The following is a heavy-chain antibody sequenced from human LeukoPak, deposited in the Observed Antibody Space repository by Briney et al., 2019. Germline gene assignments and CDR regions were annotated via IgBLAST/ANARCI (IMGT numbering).Heavy chain of an antibody. Sequence: VASVKVSCKASGYTFTGYYMHWVRQAPGQGLEWMGIINPSGGSTSYAQKFQGRVTMTRDTSTSTVYMELSSLRSEDTAVYYCARELELHHAFDIWGQGTMVTVSS. V-gene: IGHV1-46*01. J-gene: IGHJ3*02. CDR2: INPSGGST. D-gene: IGHD1-7*01. CDR1: GYTFTGYY. CDR3: ARELELHHAFDI.